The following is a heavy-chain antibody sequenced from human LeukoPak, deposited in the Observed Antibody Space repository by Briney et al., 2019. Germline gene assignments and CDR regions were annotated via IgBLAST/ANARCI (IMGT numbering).Heavy chain of an antibody. J-gene: IGHJ4*02. V-gene: IGHV4-61*02. CDR1: GGSISSGSYY. D-gene: IGHD4-17*01. CDR2: IYTSGST. CDR3: ARWVGYGDYFDY. Sequence: PSETLSLTCTVSGGSISSGSYYWSWIRQPAGKGLEWIGRIYTSGSTNYNPSLKSRVTISVDTSKIQFSLKLSSVTAADTAVYYCARWVGYGDYFDYWGQGTLVTVSS.